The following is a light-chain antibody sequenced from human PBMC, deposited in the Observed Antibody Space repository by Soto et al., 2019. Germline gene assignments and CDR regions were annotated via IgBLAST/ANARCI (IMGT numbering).Light chain of an antibody. Sequence: DIQLTQSPSSLSASVGDRVTITCRASQSISSYLNWYQQKPGKAPKLLIYAASILQGGVPSRFSGSGSGTVYTLTNGRLRRKDFATLYDQQSDCPPWTFVQGTLGQI. CDR1: QSISSY. CDR2: AAS. J-gene: IGKJ1*01. CDR3: QQSDCPPWT. V-gene: IGKV1-39*01.